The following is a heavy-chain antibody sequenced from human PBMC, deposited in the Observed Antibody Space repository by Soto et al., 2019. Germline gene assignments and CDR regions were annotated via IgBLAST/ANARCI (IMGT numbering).Heavy chain of an antibody. V-gene: IGHV3-74*01. Sequence: EEQLVESGGGLVQPGGSLRLSCAASGFTFSSYWMHWVRQAPGKGLVWVSRINRGGSSISYADSVKGRFTISRDNATRTLYLQMTCLRDEDTAVSYLARGLAGGRYGLGNWGQGTLVTGST. CDR2: INRGGSSI. D-gene: IGHD2-15*01. CDR3: ARGLAGGRYGLGN. CDR1: GFTFSSYW. J-gene: IGHJ4*02.